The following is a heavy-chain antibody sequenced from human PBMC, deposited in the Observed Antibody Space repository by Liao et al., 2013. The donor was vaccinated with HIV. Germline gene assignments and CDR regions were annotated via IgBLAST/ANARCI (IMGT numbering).Heavy chain of an antibody. D-gene: IGHD6-13*01. CDR1: GGSISSGSSY. CDR3: ARGRAVPGNFDY. J-gene: IGHJ4*02. Sequence: QVQLQESGPGLVKPSQTLSLTCTVSGGSISSGSSYWSWIRQSAGKGLEWIGRIYTSGSTTYNPSLKSRVTISLDTSKNQFSLKLTSVTAADTAVYYCARGRAVPGNFDYWGQGTLVTVSS. V-gene: IGHV4-61*02. CDR2: IYTSGST.